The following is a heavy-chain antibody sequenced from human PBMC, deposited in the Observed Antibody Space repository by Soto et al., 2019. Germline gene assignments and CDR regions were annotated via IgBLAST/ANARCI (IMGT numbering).Heavy chain of an antibody. V-gene: IGHV1-18*01. Sequence: QVQLVQSGAEVKEPGASVKVACKASGYIFANYAISWVRQAPGQGLEWMGWISPDNGNTNYAQKLQGRVTMTTETSTSTAYMELRSLTSDGTAVYYCARGGGGWFFDYWGQGTLVTVSS. CDR2: ISPDNGNT. J-gene: IGHJ4*02. CDR1: GYIFANYA. CDR3: ARGGGGWFFDY. D-gene: IGHD6-19*01.